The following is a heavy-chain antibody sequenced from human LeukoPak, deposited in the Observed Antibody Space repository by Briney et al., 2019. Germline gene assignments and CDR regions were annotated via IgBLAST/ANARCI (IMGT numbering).Heavy chain of an antibody. V-gene: IGHV4-34*01. CDR1: GGSFSGYY. CDR2: INHSGST. D-gene: IGHD3-10*01. J-gene: IGHJ4*02. Sequence: SETLSLTCAVYGGSFSGYYWSWIRQPPGKGLEWIGEINHSGSTNYNPSLKSRVTISVDTSKNQFSLKLSSVTAADTAVYYCAERRMVRGVITFDYWGQGTLVTVSS. CDR3: AERRMVRGVITFDY.